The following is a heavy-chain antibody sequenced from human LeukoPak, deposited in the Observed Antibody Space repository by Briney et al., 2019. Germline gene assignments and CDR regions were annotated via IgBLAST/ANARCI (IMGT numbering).Heavy chain of an antibody. D-gene: IGHD4-11*01. Sequence: PGGSLRLSCAASGFSFSSYGMHWVRQAPGKGLEWVAVISYDGSNKYYADSVKGRFTISRDNSKNTLYLQMNSLRAEDTAVYYCAKRPSPTTVTPDYWGQGTLVTVSS. V-gene: IGHV3-30*18. J-gene: IGHJ4*02. CDR3: AKRPSPTTVTPDY. CDR1: GFSFSSYG. CDR2: ISYDGSNK.